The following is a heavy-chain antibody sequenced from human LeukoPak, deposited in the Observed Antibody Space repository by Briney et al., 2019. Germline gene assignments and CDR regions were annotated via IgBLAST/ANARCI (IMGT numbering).Heavy chain of an antibody. CDR1: GYTFTRYY. Sequence: ASVKVSCTASGYTFTRYYMHWVRQAPGQGLEWLGWINPNSGGTNYAQKFQGRVTMTRDTSISTAYMELSRLRSDDTAVYYCARAPYYYDSSGYPPGFDYWGQGTLVTVSS. D-gene: IGHD3-22*01. CDR3: ARAPYYYDSSGYPPGFDY. J-gene: IGHJ4*02. V-gene: IGHV1-2*02. CDR2: INPNSGGT.